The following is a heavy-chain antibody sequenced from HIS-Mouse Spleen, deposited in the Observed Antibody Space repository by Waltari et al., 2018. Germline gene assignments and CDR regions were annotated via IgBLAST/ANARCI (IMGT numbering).Heavy chain of an antibody. D-gene: IGHD6-13*01. CDR1: GGSISSSSYY. CDR2: SYYSGST. Sequence: QLQLQESGPGLVKPSETLSLTCTVSGGSISSSSYYWGWIRQPPGKGPEGIGSSYYSGSTYYNPSLKSRVTISVDTSKTQFSLKLSSVTAADTAVYYCAREIPYSSSWYDWYFDLWGRGTLVTVSS. CDR3: AREIPYSSSWYDWYFDL. J-gene: IGHJ2*01. V-gene: IGHV4-39*07.